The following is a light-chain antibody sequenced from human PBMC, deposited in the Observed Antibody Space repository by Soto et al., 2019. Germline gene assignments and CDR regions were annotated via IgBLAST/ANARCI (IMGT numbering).Light chain of an antibody. CDR3: QHYNSYSEA. J-gene: IGKJ1*01. Sequence: EAVLTQSPATLSVSPGERATLSCRASQSFATNLAWYQQRPGQAPRLLIYGASTRATGIPDRFSGSGSWTEFTLTISSLQPDDFATYYCQHYNSYSEAFGQGTKVDIK. V-gene: IGKV3-15*01. CDR2: GAS. CDR1: QSFATN.